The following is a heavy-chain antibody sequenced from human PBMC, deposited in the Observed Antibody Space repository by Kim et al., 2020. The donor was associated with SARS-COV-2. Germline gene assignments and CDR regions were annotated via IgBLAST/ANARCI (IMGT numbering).Heavy chain of an antibody. Sequence: GGSLRLSCAASGFTFSSYAMSWVRQAPGKGLEWVSAISGSGGSTYYADSVKGRFTISRDNSKNTLYLQMNSLRAEDTAVYYCATPQGPCGGDCYSGGAEYFQHWGQGTLVTVSS. D-gene: IGHD2-21*02. J-gene: IGHJ1*01. CDR1: GFTFSSYA. V-gene: IGHV3-23*01. CDR2: ISGSGGST. CDR3: ATPQGPCGGDCYSGGAEYFQH.